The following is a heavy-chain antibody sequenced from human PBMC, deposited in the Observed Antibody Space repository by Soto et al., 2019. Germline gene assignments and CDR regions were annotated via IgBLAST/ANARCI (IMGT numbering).Heavy chain of an antibody. Sequence: SETLSLTCTVSGGSIISYYWSWIRQPPGKGLEWIGNIYYSGSTNYNPSLKSRVTISVDTSKNQFSLKLSSVTAADTAVYYCARERYYGMDVWGQGTTVTV. V-gene: IGHV4-59*01. CDR2: IYYSGST. J-gene: IGHJ6*02. CDR3: ARERYYGMDV. CDR1: GGSIISYY.